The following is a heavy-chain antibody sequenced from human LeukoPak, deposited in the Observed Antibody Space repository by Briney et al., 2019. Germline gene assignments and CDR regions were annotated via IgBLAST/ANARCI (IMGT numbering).Heavy chain of an antibody. D-gene: IGHD2-21*01. J-gene: IGHJ4*02. Sequence: ISSYYWSWVRQPPGKGLEWVSDIYSGGSTYYADSVKGRFTISRDNSKNTLYLQMNSLRAEDTAVYYCTRGGGGSFPHYWGQGTLVTVSS. CDR2: IYSGGST. V-gene: IGHV3-53*01. CDR3: TRGGGGSFPHY. CDR1: ISSYY.